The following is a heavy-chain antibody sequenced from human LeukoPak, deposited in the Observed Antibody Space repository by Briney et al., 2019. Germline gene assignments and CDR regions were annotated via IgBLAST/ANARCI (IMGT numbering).Heavy chain of an antibody. CDR3: ARQRADYFYHYLDV. V-gene: IGHV4-39*01. CDR2: VYFSGTT. J-gene: IGHJ6*03. CDR1: GGSIRSATYY. Sequence: PSEALSLTCTVSGGSIRSATYYWGWIRQPPGKGLEWIGNVYFSGTTSYNPSLRSRVTISVDTSKNQFSLKVNSVTAADTAVYYCARQRADYFYHYLDVWGKGTSVTVSS.